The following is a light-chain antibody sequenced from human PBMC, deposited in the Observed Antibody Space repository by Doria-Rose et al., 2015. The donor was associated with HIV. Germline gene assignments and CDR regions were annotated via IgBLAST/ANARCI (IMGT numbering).Light chain of an antibody. CDR2: DAS. CDR1: QRVKSSY. CDR3: QQYGTSRGT. Sequence: EIVMTQSPGTLSLSPGERATLSCRASQRVKSSYLAWYQQKPGQAPRLLIYDASTRATGIPDRFGGSGSGTDFTLTISRLEPEDVAVYYCQQYGTSRGTLGQGTRLEIK. J-gene: IGKJ5*01. V-gene: IGKV3-20*01.